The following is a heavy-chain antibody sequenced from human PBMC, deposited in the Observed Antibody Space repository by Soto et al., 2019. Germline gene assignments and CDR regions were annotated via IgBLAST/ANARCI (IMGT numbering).Heavy chain of an antibody. CDR2: IYYSGST. CDR1: GGSISSGGYY. CDR3: ARDLQYSRLFYGIDV. J-gene: IGHJ6*02. D-gene: IGHD6-13*01. V-gene: IGHV4-31*03. Sequence: SETLSLTCTVSGGSISSGGYYWSWIRQHPGKGLEWIGYIYYSGSTYYNPSLKSRVTISVDTSKNQFSLKLSSVTAADTAVYYCARDLQYSRLFYGIDVWGQGTTVTVSS.